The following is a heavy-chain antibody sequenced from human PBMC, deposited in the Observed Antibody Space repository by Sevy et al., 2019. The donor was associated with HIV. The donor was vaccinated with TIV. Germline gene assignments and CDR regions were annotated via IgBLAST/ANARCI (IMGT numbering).Heavy chain of an antibody. CDR3: ARVKGYYDSSGYAHVSYGMDV. CDR2: IIPIFGTA. J-gene: IGHJ6*02. V-gene: IGHV1-69*01. Sequence: ASVKVSCKASGGTFSSYAISWVRQAPGQGLEWMGGIIPIFGTANYAQKFQGRVTITADESTSTAYMELSSLRSEDTAVYYCARVKGYYDSSGYAHVSYGMDVWGQGTTVTVSS. D-gene: IGHD3-22*01. CDR1: GGTFSSYA.